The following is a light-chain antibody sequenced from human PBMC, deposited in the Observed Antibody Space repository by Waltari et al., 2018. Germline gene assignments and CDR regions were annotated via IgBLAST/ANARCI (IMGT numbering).Light chain of an antibody. CDR1: STDIGVYTY. CDR3: ASFAGSNTL. CDR2: EVS. V-gene: IGLV2-8*01. J-gene: IGLJ2*01. Sequence: QSALTQPPSASGSPGQSVTISCTGTSTDIGVYTYVSWYQPHPGKAPNLLIYEVSERPSGVPVRFSGSKSGITASLPVFGLQTEDEADYYCASFAGSNTLFGGGTKLTVL.